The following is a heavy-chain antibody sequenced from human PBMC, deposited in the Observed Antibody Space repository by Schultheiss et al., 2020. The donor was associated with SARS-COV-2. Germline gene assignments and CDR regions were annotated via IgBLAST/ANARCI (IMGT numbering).Heavy chain of an antibody. Sequence: SETLSLTCAVYGGSFSGYYWSWIRQPPGKGLEWIGSIYYSGSTYYNPSLKSRVTISVDTSKNQFSLKLNSVTAADTAVYSCARSGYNFGSFDYWGQGTLVTVSS. V-gene: IGHV4-34*01. J-gene: IGHJ4*02. D-gene: IGHD5-12*01. CDR3: ARSGYNFGSFDY. CDR1: GGSFSGYY. CDR2: IYYSGST.